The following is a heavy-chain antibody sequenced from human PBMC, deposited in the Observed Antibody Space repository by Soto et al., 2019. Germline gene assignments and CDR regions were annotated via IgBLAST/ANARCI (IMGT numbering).Heavy chain of an antibody. CDR2: ISYDGSNK. CDR1: GFTFSSYG. V-gene: IGHV3-30*18. CDR3: AKELVVVVPAARSMDV. J-gene: IGHJ6*02. D-gene: IGHD2-2*01. Sequence: HPGGSLRLSCAASGFTFSSYGMHWVRQAPGKGLEWVAVISYDGSNKYYADSVKGRFTISRDNSKNTLYLQMNSLRAEDTAVYYCAKELVVVVPAARSMDVWGQGXTVTVSS.